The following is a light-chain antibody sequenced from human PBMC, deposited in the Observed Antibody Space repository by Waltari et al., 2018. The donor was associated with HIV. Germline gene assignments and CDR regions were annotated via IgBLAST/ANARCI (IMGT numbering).Light chain of an antibody. CDR1: QSIIIN. Sequence: EIVMTQSPATLSGSPGAGVTLSSRASQSIIINLAWYQQQPGQAPMLLMFGTPNRATGVPARFSGSGSGTEFSLTISSLQSEDFAVYYCQQYNTWPLTFGVVPKVEIK. V-gene: IGKV3-15*01. CDR2: GTP. CDR3: QQYNTWPLT. J-gene: IGKJ4*01.